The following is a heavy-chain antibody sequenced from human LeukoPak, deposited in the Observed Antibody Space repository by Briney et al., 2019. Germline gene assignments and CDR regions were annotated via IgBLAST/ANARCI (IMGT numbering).Heavy chain of an antibody. Sequence: GGSLRLSCAASGFTFSDYDMSWVRQAPGKGLEWVSYISGSSSYTNYADSVKGRFTISRDNAKNSLYLQMNSLRAEDTAVYYCARGPDHYYYGMDVWGQGTTVTVS. CDR2: ISGSSSYT. CDR3: ARGPDHYYYGMDV. CDR1: GFTFSDYD. V-gene: IGHV3-11*05. D-gene: IGHD1-14*01. J-gene: IGHJ6*02.